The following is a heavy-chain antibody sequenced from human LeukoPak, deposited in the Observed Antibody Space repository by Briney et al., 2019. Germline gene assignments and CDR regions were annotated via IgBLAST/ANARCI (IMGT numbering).Heavy chain of an antibody. J-gene: IGHJ6*04. D-gene: IGHD3-10*02. CDR3: AELGITMIGGV. V-gene: IGHV3-48*03. CDR1: GFTFSSYE. Sequence: GGSLRLSCAASGFTFSSYEMNWVRQAPGKGLEWVSYTSSSGSTIYYADSVNGRFTISRDNAKNSLYLQMNSLRAEDTAVYYCAELGITMIGGVWGKGTTVTISS. CDR2: TSSSGSTI.